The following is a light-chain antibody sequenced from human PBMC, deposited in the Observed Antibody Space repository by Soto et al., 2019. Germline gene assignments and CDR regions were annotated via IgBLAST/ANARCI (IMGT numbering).Light chain of an antibody. V-gene: IGKV1-5*03. CDR2: EAS. J-gene: IGKJ2*03. CDR3: QDHSYR. Sequence: DIQMTQSPSTLSASVGDRVTITCRATQSISKWLAWYQQKPGKAPKLLIYEASSLDSGVPSRFSSSGSGTDFSLTLSSPLPDYVAGSNCQDHSYRLGHGTRLEIK. CDR1: QSISKW.